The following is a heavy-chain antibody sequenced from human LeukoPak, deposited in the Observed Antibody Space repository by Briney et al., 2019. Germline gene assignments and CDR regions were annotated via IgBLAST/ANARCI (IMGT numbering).Heavy chain of an antibody. Sequence: SETLSLTCAVYGGSFSGYYWSWIRQPPGKGLEWIGEINHSGSTNYNPSLKSRVTISVDTSKNQLSLKLSSVTAADTAVYYCASKLAAADLRGWFDPWGQGTLVTVSS. CDR1: GGSFSGYY. D-gene: IGHD6-13*01. CDR3: ASKLAAADLRGWFDP. CDR2: INHSGST. J-gene: IGHJ5*02. V-gene: IGHV4-34*01.